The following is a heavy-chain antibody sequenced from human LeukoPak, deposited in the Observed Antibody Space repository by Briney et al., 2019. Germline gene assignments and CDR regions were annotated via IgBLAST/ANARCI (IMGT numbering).Heavy chain of an antibody. V-gene: IGHV4-59*12. CDR3: VREAHYDFWSGIDQDYCYYMDV. CDR1: GGSISSYY. CDR2: IYYSGST. Sequence: SETLSLTCTVSGGSISSYYWSWIRQPPGKGLEWIGYIYYSGSTYYSPSLKSRVTISVDTSKNQFSLKLSSVTAADTAVYYCVREAHYDFWSGIDQDYCYYMDVWGKGTTVTVSS. D-gene: IGHD3-3*01. J-gene: IGHJ6*03.